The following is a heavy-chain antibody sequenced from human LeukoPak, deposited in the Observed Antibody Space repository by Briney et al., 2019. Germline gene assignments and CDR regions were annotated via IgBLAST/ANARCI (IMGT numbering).Heavy chain of an antibody. CDR3: TRLGTPDAFDI. V-gene: IGHV3-73*01. CDR1: GFTFSGSA. Sequence: GGSLRLSCAASGFTFSGSAMHWVRQASGKGLEWVGRIRSKANSYATAYAASVKGRFTTSRDDSTNTAYLQMNSLKTEDTAVYYCTRLGTPDAFDIWGQGTMVTVSS. J-gene: IGHJ3*02. CDR2: IRSKANSYAT.